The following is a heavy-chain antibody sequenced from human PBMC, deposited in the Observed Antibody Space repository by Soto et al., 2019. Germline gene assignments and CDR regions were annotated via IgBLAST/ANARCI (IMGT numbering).Heavy chain of an antibody. CDR2: INPNSGGT. J-gene: IGHJ4*02. Sequence: ASVKVSFKASGYTFTGYYMHWVRQAPGQGLEWMGWINPNSGGTNYAQKFQGRVTMTRDTSISTAYMELSSLKSEDTAVYYCAAGVTTFDYWGQGTLVTVSS. CDR3: AAGVTTFDY. CDR1: GYTFTGYY. V-gene: IGHV1-2*02. D-gene: IGHD4-17*01.